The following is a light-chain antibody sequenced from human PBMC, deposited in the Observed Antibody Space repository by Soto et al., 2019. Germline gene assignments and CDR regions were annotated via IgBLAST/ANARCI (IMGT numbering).Light chain of an antibody. Sequence: DLVMTQSPLSLTVTPGEPASISCRSSQSLLYSNGYNYLDWYLQKPGQSPQLLIYLGFNRASGVPDWFSGSGSGTDFTLKISRVEAEDVGVYYCMQALELRTFGQGTKVEIK. J-gene: IGKJ1*01. V-gene: IGKV2-28*01. CDR2: LGF. CDR1: QSLLYSNGYNY. CDR3: MQALELRT.